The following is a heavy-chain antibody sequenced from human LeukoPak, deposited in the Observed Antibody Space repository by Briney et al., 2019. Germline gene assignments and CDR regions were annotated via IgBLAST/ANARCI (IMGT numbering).Heavy chain of an antibody. J-gene: IGHJ4*02. D-gene: IGHD2-21*02. V-gene: IGHV3-30-3*01. CDR3: AKVPFVVVTAIPPDY. CDR1: GLTFSSYA. CDR2: ISYDGSNK. Sequence: PGRSLRLSCAASGLTFSSYAMHWVRQAPGKGLEWVAVISYDGSNKYYADSVKGRFTISRDNSKNTLYLQMNSLRAEDTAVYYCAKVPFVVVTAIPPDYWGQGTLVTVSS.